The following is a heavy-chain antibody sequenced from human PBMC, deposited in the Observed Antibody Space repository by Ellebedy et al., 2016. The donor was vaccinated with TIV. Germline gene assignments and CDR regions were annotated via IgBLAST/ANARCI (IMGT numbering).Heavy chain of an antibody. V-gene: IGHV3-7*01. J-gene: IGHJ6*02. CDR3: ARERMVRGVTYSAYHGMDV. D-gene: IGHD3-10*01. CDR1: GFTFSSYW. Sequence: GGSLRLXCAASGFTFSSYWISWVRQAPGKGLEWVANIKQDGSAKYYVDSVKGRFTISRDNDKNSLYLQMNSLRAEDTAVYYCARERMVRGVTYSAYHGMDVWGQGTTVTVSS. CDR2: IKQDGSAK.